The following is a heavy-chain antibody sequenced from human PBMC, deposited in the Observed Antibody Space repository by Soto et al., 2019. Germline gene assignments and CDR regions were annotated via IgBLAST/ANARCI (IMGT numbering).Heavy chain of an antibody. V-gene: IGHV1-69*06. Sequence: SVNLSCKTAGGTISIYAISWVRQAPGQGLEWMGGIIPIFGTANYAQKFQGRVTMTEDTSTDTAYMELSSLRSEDTAVYYCATEQQLVTGSDAFDIWGQGTMVTVSS. CDR3: ATEQQLVTGSDAFDI. CDR2: IIPIFGTA. CDR1: GGTISIYA. J-gene: IGHJ3*02. D-gene: IGHD6-13*01.